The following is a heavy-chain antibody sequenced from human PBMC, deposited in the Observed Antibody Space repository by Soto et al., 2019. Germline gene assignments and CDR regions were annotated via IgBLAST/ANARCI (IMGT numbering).Heavy chain of an antibody. CDR3: AKDGSGYSYGYDDY. CDR1: GFTFSSYA. V-gene: IGHV3-23*01. Sequence: LRLSCAASGFTFSSYAMSWVRQAPGKGLEWVSAISGSGGSTYYADSVKGRFTISRDNSKNTLYLQMNSLRAEDTAVYYCAKDGSGYSYGYDDYWGQGTLVTVSS. J-gene: IGHJ4*02. D-gene: IGHD5-18*01. CDR2: ISGSGGST.